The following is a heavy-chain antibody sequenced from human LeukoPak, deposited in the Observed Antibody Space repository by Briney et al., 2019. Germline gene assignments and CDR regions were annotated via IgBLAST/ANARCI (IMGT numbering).Heavy chain of an antibody. D-gene: IGHD3-10*01. J-gene: IGHJ4*02. V-gene: IGHV1-69*13. CDR2: IIPIFGTA. CDR3: ARDPPTYYYGSGSYITDY. Sequence: EASVKVSCKAAGYTFTSHGFIWLRQAPGQGLEWMGGIIPIFGTANYAQKFQGRVTITADESTSTAYMELSSLRSEDTAVYYCARDPPTYYYGSGSYITDYWGQGTLVTVSS. CDR1: GYTFTSHG.